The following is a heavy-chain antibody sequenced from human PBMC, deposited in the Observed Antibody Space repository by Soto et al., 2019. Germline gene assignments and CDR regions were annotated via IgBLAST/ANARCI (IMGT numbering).Heavy chain of an antibody. CDR2: IWYDGSNK. V-gene: IGHV3-33*01. CDR1: GFTFSSYG. Sequence: GGSLRLSCAASGFTFSSYGMHWVRQAPGKGLEWVAVIWYDGSNKYYADSVKGRFTISRDNSKNTLYLQMNSLRAEDTAVYYCARDLRGGSPFDYWGQGTLVTVSS. J-gene: IGHJ4*02. CDR3: ARDLRGGSPFDY. D-gene: IGHD2-15*01.